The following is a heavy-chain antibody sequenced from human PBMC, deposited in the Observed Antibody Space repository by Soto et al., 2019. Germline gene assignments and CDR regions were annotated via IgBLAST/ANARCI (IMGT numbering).Heavy chain of an antibody. CDR3: ASGGYCGGGSCDWSLDY. V-gene: IGHV3-23*01. Sequence: EVQVLESGGGLVQPGGSLRLACEVSEFAFSNYGMNWVRQAPGQGLEWVSAISASGGDTYSADSVKGRFIISSDNSKNMLYLQMISLRVEDTALYYCASGGYCGGGSCDWSLDYWGSGALLSVS. J-gene: IGHJ4*02. CDR2: ISASGGDT. D-gene: IGHD2-15*01. CDR1: EFAFSNYG.